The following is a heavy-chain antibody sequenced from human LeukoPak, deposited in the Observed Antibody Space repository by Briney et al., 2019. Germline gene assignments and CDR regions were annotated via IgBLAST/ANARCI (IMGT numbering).Heavy chain of an antibody. V-gene: IGHV1-18*01. CDR2: ISAYNGNT. J-gene: IGHJ4*02. Sequence: ASVKVSCKASGYTFTSYGISWVRQAPGQGLEWMGWISAYNGNTNYAQKVQGRVTMTTDTSTSTAYMELRSLRSDDTAVYYCARAHDQIPDSSGWYSLGVYFDYWGQGTLVTVSS. D-gene: IGHD6-19*01. CDR1: GYTFTSYG. CDR3: ARAHDQIPDSSGWYSLGVYFDY.